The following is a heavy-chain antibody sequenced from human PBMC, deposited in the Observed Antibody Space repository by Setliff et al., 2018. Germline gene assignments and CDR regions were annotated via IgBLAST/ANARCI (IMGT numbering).Heavy chain of an antibody. CDR1: RFTFSNYW. CDR2: ISADGSRN. V-gene: IGHV3-30-3*01. Sequence: TGGSLRLSCAASRFTFSNYWMSWVRQAPGKGLEWVAVISADGSRNYYAASVRGRFTVSRDNSKNTLYLEMNNLRTEDTAVYYCATEGGTSGLAGYFDFWGQGTLVTVSS. CDR3: ATEGGTSGLAGYFDF. D-gene: IGHD2-8*01. J-gene: IGHJ4*02.